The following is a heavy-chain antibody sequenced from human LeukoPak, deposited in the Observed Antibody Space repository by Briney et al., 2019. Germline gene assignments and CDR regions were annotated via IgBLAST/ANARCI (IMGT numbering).Heavy chain of an antibody. CDR2: ISGSGGIT. CDR3: AKDQDDYGGFFDY. J-gene: IGHJ4*02. CDR1: GFSFRSYA. D-gene: IGHD4/OR15-4a*01. V-gene: IGHV3-23*01. Sequence: PGRSLRLSCAGSGFSFRSYAMNWVRQAPGKGLEWVSAISGSGGITYYADSVKGRFTISRDNSKNTLYLQMNSLRAEDTAVYYCAKDQDDYGGFFDYWGQGTLVTVSS.